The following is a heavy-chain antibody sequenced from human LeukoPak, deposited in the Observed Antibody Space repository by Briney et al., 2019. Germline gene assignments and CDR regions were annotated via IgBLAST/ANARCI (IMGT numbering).Heavy chain of an antibody. Sequence: PGWSLRLSCAASGFTFDDYAMHWARQAPGKGLEGVSGISWNSGSIGYADSVKGRFTISRDNAKNSLYLQMNSLRAEDTALYYCAKDTVPCSGGSCYSGYYYYYGMDVWGQGTTVTVSS. V-gene: IGHV3-9*01. CDR2: ISWNSGSI. D-gene: IGHD2-15*01. CDR1: GFTFDDYA. J-gene: IGHJ6*02. CDR3: AKDTVPCSGGSCYSGYYYYYGMDV.